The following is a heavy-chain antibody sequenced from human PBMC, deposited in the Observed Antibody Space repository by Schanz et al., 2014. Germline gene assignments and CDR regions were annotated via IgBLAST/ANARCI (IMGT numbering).Heavy chain of an antibody. CDR3: ARKSLAVAATDS. D-gene: IGHD2-15*01. CDR2: ISSSSSTR. V-gene: IGHV3-11*04. CDR1: GFPFSDYF. J-gene: IGHJ5*01. Sequence: QVQLVDSGGGLVKPGGSLRLSCTASGFPFSDYFMAWIRQPPGRGLEWVSYISSSSSTRYYADSVKGRFTISRDNAKNSLFLQMNSLRAEDTAVYYCARKSLAVAATDSWGQGTQVTVSS.